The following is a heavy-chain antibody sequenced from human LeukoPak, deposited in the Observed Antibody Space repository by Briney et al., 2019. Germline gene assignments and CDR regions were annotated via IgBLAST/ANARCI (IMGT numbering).Heavy chain of an antibody. J-gene: IGHJ3*02. D-gene: IGHD3-3*01. Sequence: GESLKISCKGSGYSFTSYWIGWVRQMPGKGLEWMGIIYPGDSDTRYSPSFQGQVTISADKSISTAYLQWSSLKASDTAMYYCARRITIFGVVISYSYAFDIWGQGTMVTVSS. CDR2: IYPGDSDT. CDR3: ARRITIFGVVISYSYAFDI. V-gene: IGHV5-51*01. CDR1: GYSFTSYW.